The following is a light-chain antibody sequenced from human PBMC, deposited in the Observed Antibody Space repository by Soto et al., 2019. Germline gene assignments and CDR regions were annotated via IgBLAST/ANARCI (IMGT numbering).Light chain of an antibody. CDR1: QSLVYSDGNTY. CDR2: KVS. J-gene: IGKJ2*01. Sequence: DVVMTQSPLSLPVTLGQPASISCRSSQSLVYSDGNTYLNWFQQRPGQSPRRLIYKVSNRDSGVPDRFSGRGSGTAFTLKISRAEAEDGGVYYCMQGTHWPPTFGQGTKLEIK. V-gene: IGKV2-30*01. CDR3: MQGTHWPPT.